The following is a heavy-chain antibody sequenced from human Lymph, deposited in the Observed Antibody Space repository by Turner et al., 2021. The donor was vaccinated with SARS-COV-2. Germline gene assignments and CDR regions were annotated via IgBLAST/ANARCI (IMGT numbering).Heavy chain of an antibody. CDR2: IYSGGST. V-gene: IGHV3-53*01. CDR3: ARVLPYGDYFDY. D-gene: IGHD4-17*01. J-gene: IGHJ4*02. CDR1: GFTVSSNY. Sequence: EVQLVESGGLIQPGGSLRLSCAASGFTVSSNYMTWVRQAPGKGLEWVSLIYSGGSTYYADSVKGRFTISRDNSKNTLYLQMNSLRADDTAVYYCARVLPYGDYFDYWGQGTLVTVSS.